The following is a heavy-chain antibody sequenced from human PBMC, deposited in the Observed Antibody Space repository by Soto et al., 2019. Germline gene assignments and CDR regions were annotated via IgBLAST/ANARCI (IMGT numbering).Heavy chain of an antibody. Sequence: PSETLCLTYTVSGGSISGSDYYWSWIRQPPRKGLEWIGYIYYSENTYYNPSLRSRVTISVDTSKNQFSLKLSSVSAADTAVYYCGRGYGSVDCWGQGTLVTVSS. J-gene: IGHJ4*02. CDR1: GGSISGSDYY. CDR3: GRGYGSVDC. D-gene: IGHD3-10*01. V-gene: IGHV4-30-4*01. CDR2: IYYSENT.